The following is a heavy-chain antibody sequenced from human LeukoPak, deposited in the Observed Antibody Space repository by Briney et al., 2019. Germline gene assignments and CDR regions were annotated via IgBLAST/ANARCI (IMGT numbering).Heavy chain of an antibody. CDR1: GFTFSNAW. J-gene: IGHJ3*02. CDR3: TTDLQFDAAEGDIWAFDI. CDR2: IKSKTDGGTT. D-gene: IGHD2-15*01. V-gene: IGHV3-15*01. Sequence: PGGSLRLSCAASGFTFSNAWMSWVRQAPGKGLEWVGRIKSKTDGGTTDYAAPVKGRFTISRDDSKNTLYLQMNSLKTEDTAVYYCTTDLQFDAAEGDIWAFDIWGQGTMVTVSS.